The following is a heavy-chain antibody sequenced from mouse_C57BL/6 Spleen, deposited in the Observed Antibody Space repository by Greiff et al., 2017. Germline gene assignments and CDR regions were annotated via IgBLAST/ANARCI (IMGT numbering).Heavy chain of an antibody. CDR3: ARWGYSNYWYFDV. CDR1: GYAFSSSW. J-gene: IGHJ1*03. D-gene: IGHD2-5*01. V-gene: IGHV1-82*01. Sequence: QVQLQQSGPELVKPGASVKISCKASGYAFSSSWMNWVKQRPGKGLEWIGRIYPGDGDTNYNGKVKGKATLTADKSSSTAYMQLSSLTSEDYAVYFCARWGYSNYWYFDVWGTGTTVTVSS. CDR2: IYPGDGDT.